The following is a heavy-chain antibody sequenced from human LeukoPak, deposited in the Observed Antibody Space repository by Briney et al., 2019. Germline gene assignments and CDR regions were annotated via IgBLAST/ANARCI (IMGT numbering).Heavy chain of an antibody. D-gene: IGHD3-3*01. J-gene: IGHJ5*02. Sequence: SETLSLTCTVSGGSISSSYWSWIRQPPGKGLERIGYIYYSGSTNYNPSLKSRVAISVDTSKNQFSLKLSSVTAADTAVYYCARYNYDFWSGYSKWFDPWGQGTLVTVSS. V-gene: IGHV4-59*01. CDR2: IYYSGST. CDR1: GGSISSSY. CDR3: ARYNYDFWSGYSKWFDP.